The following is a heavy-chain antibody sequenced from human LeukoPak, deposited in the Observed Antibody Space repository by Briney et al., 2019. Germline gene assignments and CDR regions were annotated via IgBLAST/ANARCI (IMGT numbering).Heavy chain of an antibody. CDR2: ISGSGGST. D-gene: IGHD3-22*01. Sequence: GGSLRLSCAASGFTFTTYWMHWVRQAPGKGLEWVSAISGSGGSTYYADSVKGRFTISRDNSKNTLYLQMNSLRAEDTAVYYCANSPYYYDSSGYYEGGFDYWGQGTLVTVSS. CDR1: GFTFTTYW. CDR3: ANSPYYYDSSGYYEGGFDY. V-gene: IGHV3-23*01. J-gene: IGHJ4*02.